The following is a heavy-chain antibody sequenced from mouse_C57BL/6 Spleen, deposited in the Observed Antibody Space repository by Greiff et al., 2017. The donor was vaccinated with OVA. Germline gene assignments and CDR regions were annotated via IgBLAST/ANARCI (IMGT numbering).Heavy chain of an antibody. CDR3: TTLGAMDY. J-gene: IGHJ4*01. V-gene: IGHV14-4*01. Sequence: EVQLQQSGAELVRPGASVKLSCTASGFNIKDDYMHWVKQRPEQGLEWIGWIDPENGDTEYASKFQGKVTITADTSSNTAYLQLSSLTSEDTAVYYCTTLGAMDYWGQGTSVTVSS. D-gene: IGHD4-1*01. CDR1: GFNIKDDY. CDR2: IDPENGDT.